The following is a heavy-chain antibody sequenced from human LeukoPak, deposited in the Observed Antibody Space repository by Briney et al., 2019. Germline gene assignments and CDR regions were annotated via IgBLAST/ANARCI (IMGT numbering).Heavy chain of an antibody. V-gene: IGHV3-7*04. CDR1: GFTFSTYW. CDR3: ARGHYYFDY. J-gene: IGHJ4*02. CDR2: IKQDGSEK. Sequence: GGSQRLCCAASGFTFSTYWMSWVRQAPGKGLEWVANIKQDGSEKYYVDSVKGRFTISRDNPKNSVYLQMNSLRGEDTAVYYCARGHYYFDYWGQGTLVTVSS.